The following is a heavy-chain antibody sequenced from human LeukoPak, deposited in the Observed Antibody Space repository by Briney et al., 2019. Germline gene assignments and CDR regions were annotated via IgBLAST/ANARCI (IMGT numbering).Heavy chain of an antibody. CDR3: ATHGGDASGSSNFDH. J-gene: IGHJ4*02. V-gene: IGHV4-39*01. Sequence: PSETLSLTCTVSGGSINSSSYYWGWIRQPPGKGLKWIGSIYYSGSTYNNPFLQSRVTLSVDTSKNQFSLKLNSVTAADTGVYYCATHGGDASGSSNFDHWGQGTLVTVSS. CDR2: IYYSGST. D-gene: IGHD3-10*01. CDR1: GGSINSSSYY.